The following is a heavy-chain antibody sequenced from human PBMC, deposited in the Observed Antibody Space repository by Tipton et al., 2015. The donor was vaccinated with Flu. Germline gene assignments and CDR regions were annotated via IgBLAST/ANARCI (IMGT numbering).Heavy chain of an antibody. CDR3: ARPSMHYYDSSGYYGRGLYAFVI. D-gene: IGHD3-22*01. CDR1: GGTFSSYA. J-gene: IGHJ3*02. CDR2: IIPSLGIA. V-gene: IGHV1-69*01. Sequence: QLVQSGAEVKKPGSSVKVSCKASGGTFSSYAICWVRQAPGQGLEWMGGIIPSLGIANYAQKFQGRVTITADESTSTAYMELSSLRSEDTAVYYCARPSMHYYDSSGYYGRGLYAFVIWGQGTMVTVSS.